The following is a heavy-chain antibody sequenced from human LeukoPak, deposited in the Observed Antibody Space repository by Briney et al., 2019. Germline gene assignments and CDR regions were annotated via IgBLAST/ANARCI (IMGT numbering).Heavy chain of an antibody. D-gene: IGHD2-21*02. Sequence: GASVKVSCKASGYTFTSYGISWVRQAPGQGLEWMGIINPSGGSTSYAQKFQGRVTMTRDMSTSTVYMELSSLRSEDTAVYYCARDIVVVTAISSTYYFDYWGQGTLVTVSS. V-gene: IGHV1-46*01. J-gene: IGHJ4*02. CDR2: INPSGGST. CDR1: GYTFTSYG. CDR3: ARDIVVVTAISSTYYFDY.